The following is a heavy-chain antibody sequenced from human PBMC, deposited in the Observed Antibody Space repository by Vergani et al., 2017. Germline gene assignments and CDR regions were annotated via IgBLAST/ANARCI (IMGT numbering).Heavy chain of an antibody. J-gene: IGHJ5*02. V-gene: IGHV1-69*18. CDR3: ARDTNDFWSGYYSRDVVSRASGFDP. Sequence: QVQLVQSGAEVKKPGSLVKVSCKASGGTFSSYAISWVRQAPGQGLEWMGRIIPIFGTANYAQKFQGRVTITADESTSTAYMELSSLRSEDTAVYYCARDTNDFWSGYYSRDVVSRASGFDPWGQGTLVTVSS. D-gene: IGHD3-3*01. CDR1: GGTFSSYA. CDR2: IIPIFGTA.